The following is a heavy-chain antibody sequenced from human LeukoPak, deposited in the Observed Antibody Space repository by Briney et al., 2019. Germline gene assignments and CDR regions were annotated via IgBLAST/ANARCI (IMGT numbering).Heavy chain of an antibody. V-gene: IGHV3-48*03. CDR3: ARTSSFDY. Sequence: TGGSLRLSCAASGFTFSSYEMNWVRQAPGKGLEWVSYISTSGRTMYYADSLKGRFTISRDNAKNSLYLQMNSLRAEDTAVYYCARTSSFDYWGQGTLVAVSS. CDR1: GFTFSSYE. CDR2: ISTSGRTM. J-gene: IGHJ4*02.